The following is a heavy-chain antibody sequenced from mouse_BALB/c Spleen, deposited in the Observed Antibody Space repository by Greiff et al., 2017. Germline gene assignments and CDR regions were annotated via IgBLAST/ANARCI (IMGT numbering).Heavy chain of an antibody. CDR2: IRNKANGYTT. D-gene: IGHD1-1*01. CDR3: ARYYYGSSYWYFDV. CDR1: GFTFTDYY. J-gene: IGHJ1*01. V-gene: IGHV7-3*02. Sequence: EVQLVESGGGLVKPGGSLKLSCATSGFTFTDYYMSWVRQPPGKALEWLGFIRNKANGYTTEYSASVKGRFTISRDNSQSILYLQMNTLRAEDSATYYCARYYYGSSYWYFDVWGAGTTVTVSS.